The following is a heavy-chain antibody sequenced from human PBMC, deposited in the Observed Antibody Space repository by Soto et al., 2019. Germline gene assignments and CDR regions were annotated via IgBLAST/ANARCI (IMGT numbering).Heavy chain of an antibody. V-gene: IGHV3-74*01. D-gene: IGHD1-1*01. CDR2: INDDGIST. Sequence: GGSLRLSCAASGFTFSMYWMHWVRQVPGKGPEWVSRINDDGISTNYADSVKGRFTISRDNAKNTLYLQMNALRVEDTAVYYCTRGPRSTSTGTGAFWGQGALVTVSS. CDR1: GFTFSMYW. J-gene: IGHJ4*02. CDR3: TRGPRSTSTGTGAF.